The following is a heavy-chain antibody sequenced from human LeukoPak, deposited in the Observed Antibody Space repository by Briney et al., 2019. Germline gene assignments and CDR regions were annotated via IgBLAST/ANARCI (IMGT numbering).Heavy chain of an antibody. J-gene: IGHJ6*04. CDR3: ARGPRRITMVRGVIVGMDV. Sequence: SETLSLTCAVYGGSFSGYYWGWICQPPGKGLEWIGEINHSGSTNYNPSLKSRVTISVDTSKNQFSLKLSSVTAAGTAVYYCARGPRRITMVRGVIVGMDVWGKGTTVTVSS. D-gene: IGHD3-10*01. V-gene: IGHV4-34*01. CDR2: INHSGST. CDR1: GGSFSGYY.